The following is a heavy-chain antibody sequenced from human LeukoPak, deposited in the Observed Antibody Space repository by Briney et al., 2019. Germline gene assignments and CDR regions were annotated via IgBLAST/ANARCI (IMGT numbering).Heavy chain of an antibody. V-gene: IGHV1-46*01. J-gene: IGHJ4*02. CDR1: GYTFTSDY. Sequence: ASVKVSCKASGYTFTSDYIHWVRQAPGQGLEWMGMIYPRDGSTSCAQKFQGRVTVTRDTSTSTVHMELSGLRSEDTAVYYCARDQEGFDYWGQGTLVTVSS. CDR3: ARDQEGFDY. CDR2: IYPRDGST.